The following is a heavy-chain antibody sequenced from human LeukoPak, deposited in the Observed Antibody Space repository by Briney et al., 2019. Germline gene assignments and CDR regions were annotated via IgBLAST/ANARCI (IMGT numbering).Heavy chain of an antibody. D-gene: IGHD6-19*01. Sequence: ASVKVSCKASGYTFTSYDINWVREATGQGGGWVGWINPNRGNTGYAQKLQGRVTISRNTSISTAYMDLSSLRSEDTAVYYCARVVAVAGNVGGYYFDYWGQGTLVTVSS. CDR1: GYTFTSYD. J-gene: IGHJ4*02. CDR3: ARVVAVAGNVGGYYFDY. CDR2: INPNRGNT. V-gene: IGHV1-8*03.